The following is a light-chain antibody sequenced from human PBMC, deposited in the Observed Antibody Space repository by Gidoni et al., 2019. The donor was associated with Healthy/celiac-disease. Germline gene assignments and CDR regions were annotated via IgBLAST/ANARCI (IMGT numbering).Light chain of an antibody. CDR1: QSVSSN. CDR2: GAS. CDR3: QQYNNWPPTWT. V-gene: IGKV3-15*01. Sequence: EIVMTQSPATLSVSPGERATLSCRASQSVSSNLAWYQQKPGQAPRLLIYGASTRATGFPARFTGSGSGTEFTLTISSLQSEDFAVYYCQQYNNWPPTWTFGQXTKVEIK. J-gene: IGKJ1*01.